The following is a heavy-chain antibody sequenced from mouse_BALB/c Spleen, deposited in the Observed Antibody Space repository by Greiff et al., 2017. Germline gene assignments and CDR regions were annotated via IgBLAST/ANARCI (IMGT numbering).Heavy chain of an antibody. V-gene: IGHV5-17*02. Sequence: EVHLVESGGGLVQPGGSRKLSCAASGFTFSSFGMHWVRQAPEKGLEWVAYISSGSSTIYYADTVKGRFTISRDNPKNTLFLQMTSLRSEDTAMYYCARSYGSSPFDDWGQGTTLTVSS. CDR2: ISSGSSTI. J-gene: IGHJ2*01. CDR3: ARSYGSSPFDD. D-gene: IGHD1-1*01. CDR1: GFTFSSFG.